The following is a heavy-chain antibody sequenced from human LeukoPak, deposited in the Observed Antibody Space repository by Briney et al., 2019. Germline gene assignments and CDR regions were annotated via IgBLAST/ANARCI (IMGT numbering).Heavy chain of an antibody. CDR1: GGSISSYY. V-gene: IGHV4-59*08. J-gene: IGHJ4*02. D-gene: IGHD5-12*01. CDR3: ARRDGQDIVPTFRRRYYFDY. Sequence: PSETLSLTCTVSGGSISSYYWSWIRQPPGKGLEWIGYIFYTGSTNYNPSLKSRVTISVDPSKNQFSLKLTSVTTADTAVYYCARRDGQDIVPTFRRRYYFDYWGQGTLVTVSS. CDR2: IFYTGST.